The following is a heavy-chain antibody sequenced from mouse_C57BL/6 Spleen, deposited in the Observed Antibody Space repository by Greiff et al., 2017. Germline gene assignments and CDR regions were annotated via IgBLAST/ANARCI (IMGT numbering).Heavy chain of an antibody. V-gene: IGHV1-64*01. CDR2: IHPNSGST. Sequence: QVQLKQPGAELVKPGASVKLSCKASGYTFTSYWMHWVKQRPGQGLEWIGMIHPNSGSTNYNEKFKSKATLTVDKSTSTAYMQLSSLTSEDSAVYYCARWLHYFDYWGQGTTLTVSS. D-gene: IGHD2-2*01. CDR1: GYTFTSYW. J-gene: IGHJ2*01. CDR3: ARWLHYFDY.